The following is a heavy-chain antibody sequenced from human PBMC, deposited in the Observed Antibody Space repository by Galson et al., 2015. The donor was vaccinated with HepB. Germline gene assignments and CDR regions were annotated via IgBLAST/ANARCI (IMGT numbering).Heavy chain of an antibody. D-gene: IGHD2-2*01. V-gene: IGHV3-23*01. CDR2: MSGSGSNT. CDR3: ARGYENNGHLFAY. CDR1: GFIFSSYG. Sequence: SLRLSCAASGFIFSSYGMAWVRQAPGKGLEWVSGMSGSGSNTYHADSVKGRFTISRDNSRNTLYLQMNSLTAEDDTAVYYCARGYENNGHLFAYWGQGTLVTVSS. J-gene: IGHJ4*02.